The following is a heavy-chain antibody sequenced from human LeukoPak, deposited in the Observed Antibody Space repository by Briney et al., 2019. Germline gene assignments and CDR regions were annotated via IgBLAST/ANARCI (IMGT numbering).Heavy chain of an antibody. CDR3: ARGGRRDGYVAKNYFDY. D-gene: IGHD5-24*01. Sequence: ASVKVSCKASGYTFTSYYMHWVRQAPGQGLEWMGIINPSGGSTSYAQKFQGRVTMTRDTSTSTVYMELSSQRSEDTAVYYCARGGRRDGYVAKNYFDYWGQGTLVTVSS. CDR1: GYTFTSYY. CDR2: INPSGGST. J-gene: IGHJ4*02. V-gene: IGHV1-46*01.